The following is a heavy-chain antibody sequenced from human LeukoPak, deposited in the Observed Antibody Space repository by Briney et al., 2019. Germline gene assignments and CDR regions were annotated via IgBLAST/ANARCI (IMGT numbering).Heavy chain of an antibody. Sequence: ASVKVSCKASGYTFTGYYMHWVRRAPGQGLEWMGWINPNSGGTNYAQKFQGRVTMSRDTSISTAYMELSRLRSDDTAVYYCARDPDSSNWYDYWGQGTLVTVSS. D-gene: IGHD6-13*01. CDR2: INPNSGGT. CDR3: ARDPDSSNWYDY. J-gene: IGHJ5*01. CDR1: GYTFTGYY. V-gene: IGHV1-2*02.